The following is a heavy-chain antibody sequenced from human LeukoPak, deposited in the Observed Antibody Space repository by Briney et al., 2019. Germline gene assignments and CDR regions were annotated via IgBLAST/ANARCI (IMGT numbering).Heavy chain of an antibody. D-gene: IGHD2-2*01. J-gene: IGHJ3*02. CDR2: IIPIFGTA. CDR1: GGTFSSYA. V-gene: IGHV1-69*01. Sequence: SVKVSCEASGGTFSSYAISWVRQAPGQGLEWMGGIIPIFGTANYAQKFQGRVTITADESTSTAYMELSSLRSEDTTVYYCARSIVVVPAASDAFDIWGQGTMVTVSS. CDR3: ARSIVVVPAASDAFDI.